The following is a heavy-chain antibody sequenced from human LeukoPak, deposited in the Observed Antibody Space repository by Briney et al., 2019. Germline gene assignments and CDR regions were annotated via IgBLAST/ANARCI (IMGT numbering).Heavy chain of an antibody. J-gene: IGHJ5*02. CDR2: IYYRGST. CDR3: ARIRYGHTGDICYNH. Sequence: SETLSLTCTVSGGSVNNSSYFWGWIRQSPGKELEWIASIYYRGSTYYNPSLKSRVTIFLDTSESQVSLRLYSVTAADTAMYYCARIRYGHTGDICYNHWAQGALVTVSS. CDR1: GGSVNNSSYF. V-gene: IGHV4-39*01. D-gene: IGHD2-8*02.